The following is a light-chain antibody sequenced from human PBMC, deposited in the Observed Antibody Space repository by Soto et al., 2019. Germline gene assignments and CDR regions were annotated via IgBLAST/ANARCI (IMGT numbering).Light chain of an antibody. Sequence: EIVLTQSPATLSLSPGERATLSCRASQSVSSYLAWYHQKPGQAPRLLIYDASNRATGIPARFSGSGSGTDFTPTISSLEPEDFAVYYCQQRSNWAFTFGGGTKVEIK. CDR2: DAS. J-gene: IGKJ4*01. CDR3: QQRSNWAFT. V-gene: IGKV3-11*01. CDR1: QSVSSY.